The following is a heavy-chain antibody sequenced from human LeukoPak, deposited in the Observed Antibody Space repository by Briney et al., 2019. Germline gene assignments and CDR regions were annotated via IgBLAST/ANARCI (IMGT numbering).Heavy chain of an antibody. CDR1: GGSISSGSYY. Sequence: KPSETLSLTCTVSGGSISSGSYYWSWIRQPAGKGLEWIGRIYTSGSTNYNPSLKSRVTISVDTSKNQFSLKLSSVTAADTAVYYCARGPRYSGYAGWGQGTLVTVSS. CDR3: ARGPRYSGYAG. V-gene: IGHV4-61*02. D-gene: IGHD5-12*01. CDR2: IYTSGST. J-gene: IGHJ4*02.